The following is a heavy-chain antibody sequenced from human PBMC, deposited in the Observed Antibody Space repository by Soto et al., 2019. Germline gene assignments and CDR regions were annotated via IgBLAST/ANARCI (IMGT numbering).Heavy chain of an antibody. J-gene: IGHJ4*02. CDR1: GFTFRSYG. CDR3: ARYNSGHSDY. Sequence: PGGSLRLSCAASGFTFRSYGMHWVRQAPGKGLEWVAVTWYDRSQTYYADSVKGRFTISRDNSKSALFLQMDSLRAEDTAIYYCARYNSGHSDYWGQGTLVTVSS. V-gene: IGHV3-33*01. CDR2: TWYDRSQT. D-gene: IGHD1-1*01.